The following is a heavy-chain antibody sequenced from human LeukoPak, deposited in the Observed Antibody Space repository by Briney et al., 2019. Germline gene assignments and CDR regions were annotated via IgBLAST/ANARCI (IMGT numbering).Heavy chain of an antibody. CDR2: IYTSGTT. CDR1: GGSISSYY. J-gene: IGHJ4*02. V-gene: IGHV4-4*07. Sequence: SETLSLTCTVSGGSISSYYWSWIRQPAGKGLEWIGRIYTSGTTHYNPSLKSRVTMSVDTSKNQFSLKLSSVTAADTAVYYCARLSTVTTSFDYWGRGTLVTVSS. D-gene: IGHD4-17*01. CDR3: ARLSTVTTSFDY.